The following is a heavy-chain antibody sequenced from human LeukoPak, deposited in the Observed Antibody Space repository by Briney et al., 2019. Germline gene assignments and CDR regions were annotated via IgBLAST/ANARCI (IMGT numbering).Heavy chain of an antibody. CDR1: GGSISSGSYY. V-gene: IGHV4-61*02. Sequence: PSQTLSLTCTVSGGSISSGSYYWSWIRQPAGKGLEWIGRNYTSGSTNYNPSLKSRVTISVDTSKNQFSLKLSSVTAADTAVYYCARASADSSGYYNGAFDIWGQGTMVTVPS. D-gene: IGHD3-22*01. CDR3: ARASADSSGYYNGAFDI. J-gene: IGHJ3*02. CDR2: NYTSGST.